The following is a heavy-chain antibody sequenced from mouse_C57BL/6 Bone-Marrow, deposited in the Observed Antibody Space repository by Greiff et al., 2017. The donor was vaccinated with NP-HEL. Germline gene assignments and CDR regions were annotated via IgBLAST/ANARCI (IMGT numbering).Heavy chain of an antibody. CDR2: INYDGSST. Sequence: DVQLVESEGGLVQPGSSMKLSCTASGFTFSDYYMAWVRQVPEKGLEWVANINYDGSSTYYLDSLKSRFIISGDNAKNILYLQMSSLKSEDTATYYCARAYDYDGDYYARDYWGQGTSVTVSS. CDR3: ARAYDYDGDYYARDY. V-gene: IGHV5-16*01. CDR1: GFTFSDYY. J-gene: IGHJ4*01. D-gene: IGHD2-4*01.